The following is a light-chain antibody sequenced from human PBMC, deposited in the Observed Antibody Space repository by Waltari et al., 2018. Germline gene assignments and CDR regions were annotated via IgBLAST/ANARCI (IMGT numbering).Light chain of an antibody. CDR3: MQGTHWPYT. V-gene: IGKV2-30*02. CDR1: KSLVHSDGNTH. J-gene: IGKJ2*01. CDR2: KVS. Sequence: DVVMTQSPLSLPVTLGQPASISCTSSKSLVHSDGNTHLVWFHQRPGQSPRRLIYKVSIRDSEVPDRFSGGGSATDFTLRISRVEAEDVGVYYCMQGTHWPYTFGQGTKLDIK.